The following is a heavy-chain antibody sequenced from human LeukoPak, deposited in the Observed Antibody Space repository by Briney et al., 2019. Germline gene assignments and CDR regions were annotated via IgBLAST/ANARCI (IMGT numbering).Heavy chain of an antibody. CDR3: ARAMSSGAFDI. J-gene: IGHJ3*02. Sequence: ASVKVSCKASGYTFTSYDINWVRQATGQGLEWMGWMNPNSGNTGYAQKFQGRVTITRNTSISTAYMELRSLRSDDTAVYYCARAMSSGAFDIWGQGTMVTVSS. V-gene: IGHV1-8*03. CDR2: MNPNSGNT. CDR1: GYTFTSYD. D-gene: IGHD1-26*01.